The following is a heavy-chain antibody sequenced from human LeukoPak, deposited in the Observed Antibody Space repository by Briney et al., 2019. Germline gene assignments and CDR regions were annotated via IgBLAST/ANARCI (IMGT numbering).Heavy chain of an antibody. CDR3: ARGGGGAKAFYFDY. D-gene: IGHD1-26*01. J-gene: IGHJ4*02. CDR2: INHSGST. V-gene: IGHV4-34*01. CDR1: GGSFSGYY. Sequence: SETLSLTCAVYGGSFSGYYWSWIRQPPGKGLEWIGEINHSGSTNYNPSLKSRVTISVDTSKNQFSLKLSSVTAADTAVYYCARGGGGAKAFYFDYWGQGSLVTVPS.